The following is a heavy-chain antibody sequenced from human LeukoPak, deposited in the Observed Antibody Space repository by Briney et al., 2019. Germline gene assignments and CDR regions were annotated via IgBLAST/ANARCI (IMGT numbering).Heavy chain of an antibody. CDR1: GGSISGSGYY. D-gene: IGHD6-19*01. J-gene: IGHJ4*02. CDR3: ARGLV. Sequence: SETLSLTCTVSGGSISGSGYYWGWIRQPPGKGLEWIGSIYYSGSTYYNPSLKSRVTISVDTSKNQFSLRLSSVTAADTAVYYCARGLVWGQGILVTVSS. V-gene: IGHV4-39*01. CDR2: IYYSGST.